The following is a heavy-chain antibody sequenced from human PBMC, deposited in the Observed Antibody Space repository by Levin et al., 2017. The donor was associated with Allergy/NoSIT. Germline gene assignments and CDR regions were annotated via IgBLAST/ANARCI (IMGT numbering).Heavy chain of an antibody. D-gene: IGHD1-14*01. Sequence: GGSLRLSCAASGFTFSNYAMNWVRQAPGKGLEWVSAIGGSDDNTYYADSVRGRFTISRDNSKNTLYLRMSSLRAEDTAVYYCGKVRGTEVWYFDCWGQGTLVTVSS. V-gene: IGHV3-23*01. CDR3: GKVRGTEVWYFDC. CDR1: GFTFSNYA. CDR2: IGGSDDNT. J-gene: IGHJ4*02.